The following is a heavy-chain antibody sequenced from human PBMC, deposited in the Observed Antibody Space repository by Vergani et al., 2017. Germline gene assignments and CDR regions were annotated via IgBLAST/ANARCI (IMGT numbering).Heavy chain of an antibody. CDR2: VSFRGDT. D-gene: IGHD3-10*01. V-gene: IGHV4-59*02. Sequence: QVKLQESGPGLVKPSETLSHTCTVSGASGNSYYWSWIRQPPGKGLEWMGYVSFRGDTLYDPSVKGRMTISLNTSSNQFSLYLTSVTAADTAVYYCARSRIYYGAGSPDYWGQGTLVTVSS. CDR1: GASGNSYY. CDR3: ARSRIYYGAGSPDY. J-gene: IGHJ4*02.